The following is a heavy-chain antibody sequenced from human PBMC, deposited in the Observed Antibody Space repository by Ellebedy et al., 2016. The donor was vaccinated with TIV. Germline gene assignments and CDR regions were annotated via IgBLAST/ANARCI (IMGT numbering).Heavy chain of an antibody. D-gene: IGHD4-17*01. CDR1: GFTFSNAW. Sequence: GGSLRLSCAASGFTFSNAWMSWVRQAPGKGLEWVGRIKSKTDGGTTDYAAPVKGRFTISRDDSKNTLYLQMNSLKAEDTAVYYCARTQVRYGDYGAFDYWGQGALVTVSS. CDR2: IKSKTDGGTT. J-gene: IGHJ4*02. CDR3: ARTQVRYGDYGAFDY. V-gene: IGHV3-15*01.